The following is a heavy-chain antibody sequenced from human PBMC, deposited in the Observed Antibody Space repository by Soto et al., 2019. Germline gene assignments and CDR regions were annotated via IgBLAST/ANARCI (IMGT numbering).Heavy chain of an antibody. D-gene: IGHD3-3*01. CDR1: GYTFTTYA. V-gene: IGHV1-3*01. J-gene: IGHJ6*02. CDR2: IHVGNGDT. Sequence: ASVKVSCKASGYTFTTYAMHWVRQAPGQRPEWMGWIHVGNGDTKYSQKFQGRVTITRDTSASTAYMEMSSLRSEDTAVYYCASGYDDFWSGYLTGYYGMDVWGQGTTVTVSS. CDR3: ASGYDDFWSGYLTGYYGMDV.